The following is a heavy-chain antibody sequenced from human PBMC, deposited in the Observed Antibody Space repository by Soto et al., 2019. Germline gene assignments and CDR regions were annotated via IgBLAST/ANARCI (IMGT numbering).Heavy chain of an antibody. V-gene: IGHV3-30-3*01. J-gene: IGHJ4*02. D-gene: IGHD3-3*01. CDR1: GFTFSSYA. CDR3: ASLFGSHQGLIADY. CDR2: ISYDGSNK. Sequence: GGSLRLSCAASGFTFSSYAMHWVRQAPGKGLEWVAVISYDGSNKYYADSVKGRFTISRDNSKNTLYLQMNSLRAEDTAVYYCASLFGSHQGLIADYWGQGTLVTVSS.